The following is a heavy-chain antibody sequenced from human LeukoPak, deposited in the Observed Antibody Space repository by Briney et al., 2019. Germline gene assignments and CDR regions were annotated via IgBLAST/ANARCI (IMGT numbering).Heavy chain of an antibody. V-gene: IGHV3-74*01. J-gene: IGHJ4*02. CDR1: GFALSKYW. CDR3: ARDRRFGELSHHPFDY. D-gene: IGHD3-10*01. CDR2: IDQNGSNR. Sequence: GGSLRLSCAASGFALSKYWMHWVRQAPGKGLVWVSRIDQNGSNRNYADSVKGRFTISRDNAKNSLYLQMNSLRDEDTAVYYCARDRRFGELSHHPFDYWGQGTLVTVSS.